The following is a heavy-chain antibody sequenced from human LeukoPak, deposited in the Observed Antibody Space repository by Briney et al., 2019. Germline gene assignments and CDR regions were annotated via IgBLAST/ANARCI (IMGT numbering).Heavy chain of an antibody. J-gene: IGHJ5*02. CDR3: AKGGVYSGYAFDP. CDR2: ISSSGDVT. D-gene: IGHD5-12*01. Sequence: GGSLRLSCAASGFTFSDYYMSWVRQAPGKGLAWVSAISSSGDVTKYADSAKSRFTISRDNSKNTVYLQMNSLRAEDTAVYYCAKGGVYSGYAFDPWGQGTLVTVSS. CDR1: GFTFSDYY. V-gene: IGHV3-23*01.